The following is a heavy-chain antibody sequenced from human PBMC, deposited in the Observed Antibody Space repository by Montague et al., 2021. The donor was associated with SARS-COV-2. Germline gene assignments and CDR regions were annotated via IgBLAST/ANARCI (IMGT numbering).Heavy chain of an antibody. CDR2: IYWDDYS. J-gene: IGHJ4*02. CDR1: GFSLSTSGVG. CDR3: AHLVGYGWGSYTDY. Sequence: PALVKSTQTLTLTCTFSGFSLSTSGVGVGWIRQPPGKALEWLALIYWDDYSRYSPPLKSRLTITKDTSKNRVVLTMTNMDPVDTATYYCAHLVGYGWGSYTDYWGQGTLVTVSS. V-gene: IGHV2-5*02. D-gene: IGHD3-10*01.